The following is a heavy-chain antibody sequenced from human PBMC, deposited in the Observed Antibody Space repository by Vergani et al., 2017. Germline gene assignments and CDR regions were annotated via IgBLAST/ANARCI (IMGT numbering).Heavy chain of an antibody. Sequence: EVLLVESGGGLVQPGESLRLSCAASGFTFSSYSMNWVRQAPGKGLEWVSSISSSSSYIYYADSVKGRFTISRDNAKNSLYLQMNSLRAEDTAVYYCASLGFGVVNYWGQGTLVTVSS. V-gene: IGHV3-21*01. CDR2: ISSSSSYI. CDR3: ASLGFGVVNY. J-gene: IGHJ4*02. CDR1: GFTFSSYS. D-gene: IGHD3-3*01.